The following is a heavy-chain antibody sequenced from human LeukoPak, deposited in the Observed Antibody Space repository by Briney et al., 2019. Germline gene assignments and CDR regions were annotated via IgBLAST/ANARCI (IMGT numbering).Heavy chain of an antibody. J-gene: IGHJ6*03. Sequence: SETLSLTCTVSGGSISSSSYYWGWIRQPPGKGLEWIGGIYYSGSTYYNPSLKSRVTISVDTFKNLFSLKLSSLTAADTAVYYCASLSRYYYYMDVWGKGTTVTVSS. CDR3: ASLSRYYYYMDV. V-gene: IGHV4-39*01. CDR2: IYYSGST. D-gene: IGHD2-2*01. CDR1: GGSISSSSYY.